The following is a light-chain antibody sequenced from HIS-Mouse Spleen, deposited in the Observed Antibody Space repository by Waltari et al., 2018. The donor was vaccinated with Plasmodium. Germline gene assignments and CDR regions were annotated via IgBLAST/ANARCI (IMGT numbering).Light chain of an antibody. J-gene: IGLJ3*02. CDR3: NSRDSSGNHWV. Sequence: SSQLTQDPAVSVAFGQTVRITCHGDSLRSYYASWYQQTPGQAPVLVIYGKNNRPTGIPDRFSGSSSGNTASLTITGAQAEDEADYYCNSRDSSGNHWVFGGGTKLTVL. CDR1: SLRSYY. CDR2: GKN. V-gene: IGLV3-19*01.